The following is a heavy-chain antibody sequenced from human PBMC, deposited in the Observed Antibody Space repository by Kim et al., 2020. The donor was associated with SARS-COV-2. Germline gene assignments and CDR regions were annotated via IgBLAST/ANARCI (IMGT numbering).Heavy chain of an antibody. CDR2: ISYDGSNK. Sequence: GGSLRLSCAASGFTFSSYGMHWVRQAPGKGLEWVAVISYDGSNKYYADSVKGRFTISRDNSKNTLYLQMNSLRAEDTAVYYCARDWGSWSHFDYWGQGTLVTVSS. CDR1: GFTFSSYG. V-gene: IGHV3-33*05. D-gene: IGHD6-13*01. J-gene: IGHJ4*02. CDR3: ARDWGSWSHFDY.